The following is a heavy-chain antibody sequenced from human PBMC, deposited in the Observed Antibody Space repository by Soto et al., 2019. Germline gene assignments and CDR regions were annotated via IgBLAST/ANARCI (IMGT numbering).Heavy chain of an antibody. J-gene: IGHJ4*02. CDR2: AYYRSKWYN. CDR1: GDSVSTNDAT. D-gene: IGHD6-19*01. CDR3: ARESAGTYYFDY. V-gene: IGHV6-1*01. Sequence: PSQTLSLTCAISGDSVSTNDATWDWIRQSPSRGLEWLGRAYYRSKWYNDYAVPVKSRITINPDTTKNQISLQVNSVAPEDTAVYYCARESAGTYYFDYWGQGTVVTVSS.